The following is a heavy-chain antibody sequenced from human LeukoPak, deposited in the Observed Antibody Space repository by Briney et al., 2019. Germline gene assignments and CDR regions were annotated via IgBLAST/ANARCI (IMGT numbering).Heavy chain of an antibody. Sequence: GGSLRLSCTASGFTFGDYAMSWFRQAPGKGLEWVGFIRSKAYGGTTEYAASVKGRFTISRDDSKSIAYLQMNSLKTEDTAVYYCTRDQREMATIFYYYYMDVWGKGTTVTVSS. J-gene: IGHJ6*03. CDR1: GFTFGDYA. V-gene: IGHV3-49*03. D-gene: IGHD5-24*01. CDR3: TRDQREMATIFYYYYMDV. CDR2: IRSKAYGGTT.